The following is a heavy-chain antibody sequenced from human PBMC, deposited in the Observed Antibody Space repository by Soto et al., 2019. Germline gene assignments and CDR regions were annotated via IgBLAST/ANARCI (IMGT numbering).Heavy chain of an antibody. J-gene: IGHJ4*02. V-gene: IGHV3-30-3*01. D-gene: IGHD3-3*01. CDR2: ISCAGTST. CDR3: ARDPGHDSNEYYTLDS. CDR1: GFTLSSYA. Sequence: QVQLVESGGGVVQPGRSLRLSCAASGFTLSSYAMHWVRQAPGKGLEWVAVISCAGTSTYYADSVRGRFTISRDNTKYTFYLQLNSRRTEDTAVDHCARDPGHDSNEYYTLDSWGQGTLVTVSS.